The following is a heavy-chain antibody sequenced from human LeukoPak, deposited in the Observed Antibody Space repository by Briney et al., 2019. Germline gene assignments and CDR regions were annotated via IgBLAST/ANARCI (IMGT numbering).Heavy chain of an antibody. CDR2: VNADGSAT. D-gene: IGHD2-2*01. V-gene: IGHV3-74*01. CDR3: VRGALRDCSYTSCTRGNWFDP. CDR1: GFTFSSHW. J-gene: IGHJ5*02. Sequence: GGSLRLSCAASGFTFSSHWMHWVRQAPEKGLVGVSHVNADGSATYYTASVKGRFTISRDNARNTLYLQMHSLTAEDTGVYYCVRGALRDCSYTSCTRGNWFDPWGQGTLVTVSS.